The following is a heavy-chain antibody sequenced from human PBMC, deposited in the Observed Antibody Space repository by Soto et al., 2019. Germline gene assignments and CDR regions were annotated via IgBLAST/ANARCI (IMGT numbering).Heavy chain of an antibody. CDR3: ARGGYYYENSGQNAYDY. CDR1: GGSISSGGYY. CDR2: IYYGGST. J-gene: IGHJ4*01. V-gene: IGHV4-31*03. D-gene: IGHD3-22*01. Sequence: SETLSLTCNVSGGSISSGGYYWSWIRQHPGKGLEWIGYIYYGGSTYYNPSLKSRATISGYTSKNQFSLKLSSVTAADTAVYYCARGGYYYENSGQNAYDYWGQGILVTVSS.